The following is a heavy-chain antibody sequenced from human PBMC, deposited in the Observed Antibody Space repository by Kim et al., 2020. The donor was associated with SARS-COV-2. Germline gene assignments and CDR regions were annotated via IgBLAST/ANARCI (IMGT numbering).Heavy chain of an antibody. CDR1: GYTFTSYG. CDR3: ARDGSYYDFWGGYDY. V-gene: IGHV1-18*01. CDR2: ISAYNGNT. D-gene: IGHD3-3*01. Sequence: ASVKVSCKASGYTFTSYGISWVRQAPGQGLEWMGWISAYNGNTNYAQKLQGRVTMTTDTSTSTAYMELRSLRSDDTAVYYCARDGSYYDFWGGYDYWGQGTLVTVSS. J-gene: IGHJ4*02.